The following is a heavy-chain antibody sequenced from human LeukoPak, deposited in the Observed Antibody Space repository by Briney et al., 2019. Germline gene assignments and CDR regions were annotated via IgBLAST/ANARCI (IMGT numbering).Heavy chain of an antibody. CDR3: ARDLIVGTTIRYYFDY. CDR2: ISDSSDTM. J-gene: IGHJ4*02. CDR1: GFTFSYYS. V-gene: IGHV3-48*01. D-gene: IGHD1-26*01. Sequence: GGSLRLSCAASGFTFSYYSMNWVRQAPGKGLEWDSYISDSSDTMYYADSVKGRFTISRDNAKNSLYLQMNSLRAEDTAVYYCARDLIVGTTIRYYFDYWGQGTLVTVSS.